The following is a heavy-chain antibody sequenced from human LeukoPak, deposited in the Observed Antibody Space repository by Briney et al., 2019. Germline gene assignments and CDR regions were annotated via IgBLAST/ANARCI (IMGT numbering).Heavy chain of an antibody. D-gene: IGHD1-26*01. CDR1: GFTFSSYS. Sequence: NSGGSLRLSCAASGFTFSSYSMNWVRQAPGKGLEWVSSISSSSSYIYYADSVKGRFTISRDNAKNSLYLQMNSLRAEDTAVYYCARAGIVGATYDAFDIWGQGTMVTVSS. CDR2: ISSSSSYI. J-gene: IGHJ3*02. CDR3: ARAGIVGATYDAFDI. V-gene: IGHV3-21*01.